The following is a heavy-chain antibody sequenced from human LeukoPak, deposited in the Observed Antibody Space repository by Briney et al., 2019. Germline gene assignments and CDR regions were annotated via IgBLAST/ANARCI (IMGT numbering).Heavy chain of an antibody. CDR2: IYYTGST. V-gene: IGHV4-39*07. J-gene: IGHJ4*02. D-gene: IGHD2/OR15-2a*01. Sequence: PSETLSLTCTVSGGSISSNGYYWGWIRQPPGKGLEWIGSIYYTGSTFDNPSLKSRVSISVDTSKNQLSLKVTSVTASDTAVYYCAREWQYQFDYWGQGSLVTVSS. CDR1: GGSISSNGYY. CDR3: AREWQYQFDY.